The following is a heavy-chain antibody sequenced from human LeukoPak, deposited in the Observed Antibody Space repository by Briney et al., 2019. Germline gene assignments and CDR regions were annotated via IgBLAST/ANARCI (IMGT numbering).Heavy chain of an antibody. D-gene: IGHD2-2*01. Sequence: HAGGSLRLSCAASGFTFSSYGMHWVRQAPGKGLEWVAVIWYDGSNKYYADSVKGRFTISRDNSKNTLYLQMNSLRAEDTAVYYCARDGDIVVVPAGPHYYYYGMDVWGQGTTVTVSS. CDR1: GFTFSSYG. J-gene: IGHJ6*02. V-gene: IGHV3-30*19. CDR3: ARDGDIVVVPAGPHYYYYGMDV. CDR2: IWYDGSNK.